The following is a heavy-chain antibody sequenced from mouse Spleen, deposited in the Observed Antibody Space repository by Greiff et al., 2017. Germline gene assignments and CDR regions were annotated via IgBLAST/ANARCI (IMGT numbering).Heavy chain of an antibody. J-gene: IGHJ4*01. CDR1: GYTFTDYN. V-gene: IGHV1-22*01. D-gene: IGHD1-1*01. CDR2: INPNNGGT. Sequence: EVKLMESGPELVKPGASVKMSCKASGYTFTDYNMHWVKQSHGKSLEWIGYINPNNGGTSYNQKFKGKATLTVNKSSSTAYMELRSLTSEDSAVYYCARGDYGSPLYYAMDYWGQGTSVTVSS. CDR3: ARGDYGSPLYYAMDY.